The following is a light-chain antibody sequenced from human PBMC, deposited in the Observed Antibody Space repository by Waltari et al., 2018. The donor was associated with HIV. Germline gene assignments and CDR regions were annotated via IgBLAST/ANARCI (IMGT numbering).Light chain of an antibody. CDR1: YIGPKS. CDR2: ADR. Sequence: SYEVTQSLSVSVALGQTAKITCGGNYIGPKSVHWYQQKPGRAPVLFIYADRGRPSGCPDRFSGSSSGNTATLTISGVQSGDEADYYCQLWDSSTVIFGGGTKLTVL. J-gene: IGLJ2*01. V-gene: IGLV3-9*01. CDR3: QLWDSSTVI.